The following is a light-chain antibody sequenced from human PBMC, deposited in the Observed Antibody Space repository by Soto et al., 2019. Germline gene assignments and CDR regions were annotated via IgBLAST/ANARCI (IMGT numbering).Light chain of an antibody. V-gene: IGLV2-23*01. J-gene: IGLJ3*02. CDR1: NSDVGGYNL. Sequence: QSVLTQPASVSGSPGQSISFSCTGTNSDVGGYNLVSWYQHHPGKAPKLIIYEATKRPSGISDRFSGSKSGNTASLTISGLQAEDEADYHCCSYAGSSWVSGGGTKVTVL. CDR3: CSYAGSSWV. CDR2: EAT.